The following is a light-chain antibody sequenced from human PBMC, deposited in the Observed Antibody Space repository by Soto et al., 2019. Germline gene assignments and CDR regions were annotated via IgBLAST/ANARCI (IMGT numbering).Light chain of an antibody. V-gene: IGKV1-27*01. CDR2: AAS. CDR1: QGIDNY. J-gene: IGKJ3*01. CDR3: QKYNCAPFT. Sequence: DIQMTQSPSSLSASVGDRVTITCRASQGIDNYLAWYQQKPGKVPKLLIYAASALEPGVPSRFSGSGFGTDFTLSISSRQPEDCATYYCQKYNCAPFTFGPGTKVHIK.